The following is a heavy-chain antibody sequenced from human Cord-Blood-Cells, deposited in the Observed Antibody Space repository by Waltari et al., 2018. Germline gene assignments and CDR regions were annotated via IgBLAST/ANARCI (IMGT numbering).Heavy chain of an antibody. Sequence: QVQLQESGPGLVKPSGTLSLTCAVSGGSISSSNWWSWVRQPPGKGLEWIGEIYHSGSTNYNPSLKSRVTISVDKSKNQFSLELSSVTAADTAVYYCARSVIAVAVDYYYYYGMDVWGQGTTVTVSS. CDR3: ARSVIAVAVDYYYYYGMDV. J-gene: IGHJ6*02. D-gene: IGHD6-19*01. CDR2: IYHSGST. CDR1: GGSISSSNW. V-gene: IGHV4-4*02.